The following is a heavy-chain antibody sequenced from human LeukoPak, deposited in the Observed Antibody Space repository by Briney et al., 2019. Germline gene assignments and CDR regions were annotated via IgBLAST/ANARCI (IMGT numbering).Heavy chain of an antibody. V-gene: IGHV4-59*01. Sequence: SETLSLTCTVSGGSISSYYWNWIRQSPGKGLEWIGYIYYTGSTNYNPSLRSRVTISVDTSKNQFSLKLSSVNAADTAVYYCARKTNDRFDPWGQGTLVTVSS. CDR3: ARKTNDRFDP. CDR1: GGSISSYY. CDR2: IYYTGST. J-gene: IGHJ5*02. D-gene: IGHD2-8*01.